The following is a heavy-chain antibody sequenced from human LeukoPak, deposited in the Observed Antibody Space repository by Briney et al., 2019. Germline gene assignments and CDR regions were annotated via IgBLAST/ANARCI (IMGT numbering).Heavy chain of an antibody. V-gene: IGHV4-34*01. Sequence: PSETLSLTCAVCGGSFSGYYWSWIRQPPGKGLEWIGEINHSGSTNYNPSLKSRVTISVDTSKNQFSLKLSSVTAADTAVYYCARYGGLRSDYWGQGTLVTVSS. D-gene: IGHD4-17*01. CDR1: GGSFSGYY. CDR3: ARYGGLRSDY. CDR2: INHSGST. J-gene: IGHJ4*02.